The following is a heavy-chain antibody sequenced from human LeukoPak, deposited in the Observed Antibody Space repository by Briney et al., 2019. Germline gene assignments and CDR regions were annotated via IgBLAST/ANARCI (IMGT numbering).Heavy chain of an antibody. CDR2: IYTSGST. Sequence: SETLSLTCTVSGGSISSYYGSWIRQPAGKGLEWIGRIYTSGSTNYNPPLKSRVTMPLDTSKNQFSLKLSSVTAADTAVYYCARLKWEEDAFDIWGQGTMVTVSS. J-gene: IGHJ3*02. CDR1: GGSISSYY. D-gene: IGHD1-26*01. CDR3: ARLKWEEDAFDI. V-gene: IGHV4-4*07.